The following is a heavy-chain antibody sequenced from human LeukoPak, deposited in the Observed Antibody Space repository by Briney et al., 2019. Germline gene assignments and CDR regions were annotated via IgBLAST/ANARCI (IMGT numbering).Heavy chain of an antibody. D-gene: IGHD3-22*01. CDR2: IRYDGSNK. J-gene: IGHJ3*02. CDR1: GFTFSSYG. Sequence: GGSLRLSCAASGFTFSSYGMHWVRQAPGKGLEWVAFIRYDGSNKYYADSVKGRFTISRDNSKNTLYLQMNSLRAEDTAVYYCARDRGSTYYYDSSVDAFDIWGQGTMVTVSS. CDR3: ARDRGSTYYYDSSVDAFDI. V-gene: IGHV3-30*02.